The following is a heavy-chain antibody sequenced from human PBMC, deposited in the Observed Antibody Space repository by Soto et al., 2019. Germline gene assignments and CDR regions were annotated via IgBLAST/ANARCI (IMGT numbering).Heavy chain of an antibody. CDR2: INSDGSST. D-gene: IGHD4-17*01. V-gene: IGHV3-74*01. CDR1: GFTFSSYW. CDR3: ARDPRIYGDYFYYYGMDV. Sequence: LRLSCAASGFTFSSYWMHWVRQAPGKGLVWVSRINSDGSSTSYADSVKGRFTISRDNAKNTLYLQMNSLRAEDTAVYYCARDPRIYGDYFYYYGMDVWGQGTTVTVSS. J-gene: IGHJ6*02.